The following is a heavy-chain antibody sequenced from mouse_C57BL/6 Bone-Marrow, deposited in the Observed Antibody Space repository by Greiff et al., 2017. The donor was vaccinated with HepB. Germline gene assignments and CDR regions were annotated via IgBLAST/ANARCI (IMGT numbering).Heavy chain of an antibody. J-gene: IGHJ1*03. D-gene: IGHD1-1*01. CDR3: ARSNHYGSSFSYWYFDV. V-gene: IGHV1-72*01. Sequence: QVQLQQPGAELVKPGASVKLSCKASGYTFTSYWMHWVKQRPGRGLEWIGRIDPNSGGTKYNEKFKSKATLTVDKPSSTAYMQRSSLTSEDSAVFYCARSNHYGSSFSYWYFDVWGTGTTVTVSS. CDR2: IDPNSGGT. CDR1: GYTFTSYW.